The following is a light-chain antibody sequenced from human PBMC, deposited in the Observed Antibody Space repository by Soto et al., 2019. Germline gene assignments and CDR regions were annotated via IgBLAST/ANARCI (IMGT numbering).Light chain of an antibody. CDR3: LQDYNYPLT. CDR2: VTS. CDR1: QGIRND. J-gene: IGKJ4*01. V-gene: IGKV1-6*01. Sequence: AIQMTQSPSSLSASVGDRVTITCRASQGIRNDLGWYQQKPGEAPKVLIYVTSNLQSGVPSRFSGSGSGTDFTLPISGLQPEDFATYYCLQDYNYPLTFGGGTKVDIK.